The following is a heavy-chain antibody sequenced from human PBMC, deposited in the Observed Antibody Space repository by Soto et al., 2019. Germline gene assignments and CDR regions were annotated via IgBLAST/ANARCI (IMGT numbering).Heavy chain of an antibody. Sequence: ASVKVSCKASGYTFTSYYMHWVRQAPGQGLEWMGIINPSGGSTSYAQKFQGRVTMTRDTSTSTVYMELSSLRSEDTAVYYCARMFIAYYDFWSGYHPYYFDYWGQGTLVTVSS. CDR1: GYTFTSYY. J-gene: IGHJ4*02. V-gene: IGHV1-46*01. CDR2: INPSGGST. D-gene: IGHD3-3*01. CDR3: ARMFIAYYDFWSGYHPYYFDY.